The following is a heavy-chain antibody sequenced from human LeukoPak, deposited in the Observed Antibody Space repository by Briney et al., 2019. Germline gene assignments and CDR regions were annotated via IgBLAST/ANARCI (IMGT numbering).Heavy chain of an antibody. J-gene: IGHJ4*02. Sequence: GGSLRLSCTASGFTFSTQWMTWVRQALGKGLEWVANIRQDGSETQYVDSMKGRFTISRDNAKNSLYLQMSSLRAEDTAIYYCVTTTRSRAIDYWGQGTLVTVSS. CDR3: VTTTRSRAIDY. V-gene: IGHV3-7*01. D-gene: IGHD1-26*01. CDR2: IRQDGSET. CDR1: GFTFSTQW.